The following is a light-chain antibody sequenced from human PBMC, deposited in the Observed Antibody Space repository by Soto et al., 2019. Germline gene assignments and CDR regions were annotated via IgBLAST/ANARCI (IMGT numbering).Light chain of an antibody. CDR3: AAWDDSLNGYVV. CDR2: DNN. CDR1: SSNIGTHT. J-gene: IGLJ2*01. Sequence: QSVLTQPPSASGTPGQRVTISCSGSSSNIGTHTVNWYQQLPGTAPKLLIYDNNQRPSGVPDRFSGSKSGTSASLAISGLQSEDEAGYYCAAWDDSLNGYVVFGGGTKLTVL. V-gene: IGLV1-44*01.